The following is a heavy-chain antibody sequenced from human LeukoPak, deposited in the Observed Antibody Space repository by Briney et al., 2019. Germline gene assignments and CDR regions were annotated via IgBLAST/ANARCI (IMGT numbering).Heavy chain of an antibody. CDR1: GFTFISYG. CDR2: IRYDGVIK. Sequence: GGSLRLSCAASGFTFISYGMHWVRQAPGKGLEWVAFIRYDGVIKYYADSVKGRFTISRDNSKNTLNVHMNSLRPEDTAVYYCAKDSWNYPDREAFDIWGQGTMVTVSS. V-gene: IGHV3-30*02. J-gene: IGHJ3*02. CDR3: AKDSWNYPDREAFDI. D-gene: IGHD1-7*01.